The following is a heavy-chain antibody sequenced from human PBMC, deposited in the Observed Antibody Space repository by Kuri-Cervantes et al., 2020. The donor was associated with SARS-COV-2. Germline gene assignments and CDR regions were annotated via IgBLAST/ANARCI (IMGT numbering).Heavy chain of an antibody. CDR1: GGSISSYY. CDR3: ARALGTTGDY. D-gene: IGHD1-1*01. V-gene: IGHV4-59*01. CDR2: IYYSGST. Sequence: GSLRLSCTVSGGSISSYYWSWIRQPPGKGLEWIGYIYYSGSTNYNPSLKSRVTITVDKSKNQFSLKLSSVTAADTAVYYCARALGTTGDYWGQGTLVTVSS. J-gene: IGHJ4*02.